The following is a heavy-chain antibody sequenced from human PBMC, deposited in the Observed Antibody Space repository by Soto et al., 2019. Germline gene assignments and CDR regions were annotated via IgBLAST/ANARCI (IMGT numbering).Heavy chain of an antibody. V-gene: IGHV4-31*03. D-gene: IGHD1-7*01. CDR3: ARGGAEGNYCGP. CDR1: GGSITSGGFY. CDR2: TFHSGSV. Sequence: QVQLQESGPGLVKPSQTLSLTCNVSGGSITSGGFYWGWIRQHPRKGLEWIGHTFHSGSVSYNPSLRSRLTMSANTSTNQVSLNLRSVSAADTAVYYCARGGAEGNYCGPLGQGTLVTVSS. J-gene: IGHJ5*02.